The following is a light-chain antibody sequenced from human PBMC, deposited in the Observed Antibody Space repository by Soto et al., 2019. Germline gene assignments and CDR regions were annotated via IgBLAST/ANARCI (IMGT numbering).Light chain of an antibody. CDR3: QQRSNWPLT. V-gene: IGKV3-11*01. J-gene: IGKJ4*01. CDR2: SVS. Sequence: EVVLTQSPATLSVSLGDRATLSCRASQSVTNKLAWYQQKPGQAPRLVIHSVSNRATGIPARFSGSGSGTDFTLTISSLEPEDFAVYYCQQRSNWPLTFGGGTKVDIK. CDR1: QSVTNK.